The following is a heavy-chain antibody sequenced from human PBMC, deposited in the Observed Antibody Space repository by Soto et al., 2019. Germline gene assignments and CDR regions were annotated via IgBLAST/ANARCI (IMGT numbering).Heavy chain of an antibody. CDR1: GYTFTGYY. CDR2: INPNSGGT. Sequence: VASVKVSCKASGYTFTGYYMHWVRQAPGQGLEWMGWINPNSGGTNYAQKFQGRVTMTRDTSISTAYMELSRLRSDDTAVYYCARDRITIFGVVIIDYYYYGMDVWGQGTTVTVSS. CDR3: ARDRITIFGVVIIDYYYYGMDV. J-gene: IGHJ6*02. V-gene: IGHV1-2*02. D-gene: IGHD3-3*01.